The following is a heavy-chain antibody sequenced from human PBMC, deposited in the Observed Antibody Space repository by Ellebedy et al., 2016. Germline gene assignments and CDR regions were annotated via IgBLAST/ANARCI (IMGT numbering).Heavy chain of an antibody. CDR3: AREKYGDIFDY. Sequence: SETLSLTCDVSGGSVSSDYWNWIRRPPGKGLEWIGYVLHTGTTNYNPSLKSRVTMSVDTSKSQISLRLTSVTTADTAVYYCAREKYGDIFDYWGQGTLVTVSS. CDR1: GGSVSSDY. J-gene: IGHJ4*02. V-gene: IGHV4-59*02. CDR2: VLHTGTT. D-gene: IGHD2-15*01.